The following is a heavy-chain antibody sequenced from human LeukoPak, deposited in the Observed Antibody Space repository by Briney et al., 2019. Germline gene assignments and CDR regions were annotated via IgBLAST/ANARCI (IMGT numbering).Heavy chain of an antibody. CDR3: AREREEYSGSHYD. CDR2: INHSGST. J-gene: IGHJ4*02. D-gene: IGHD1-26*01. V-gene: IGHV4-34*01. Sequence: PSETLSLTCAVYGGSFSGYYWSWIRQPPGKGLEWIGEINHSGSTNYNPSLKSRVTISVDTSKNQFSLKLSSVTAADTAVYYCAREREEYSGSHYDWGQGTLVTVSS. CDR1: GGSFSGYY.